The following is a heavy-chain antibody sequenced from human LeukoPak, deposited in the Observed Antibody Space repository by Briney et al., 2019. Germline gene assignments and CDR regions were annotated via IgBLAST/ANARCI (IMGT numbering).Heavy chain of an antibody. D-gene: IGHD3-22*01. J-gene: IGHJ5*02. CDR2: INPNSGGT. V-gene: IGHV1-2*02. Sequence: ASVKVSCKASGYTFTGYYIHWVRQAPGQGLEWMGWINPNSGGTYYAQKLQGRVTMTTDTSTSTAYMEQRRLRSDDAAVYYCARVRYYDSSGYPWGQGTLVTVSS. CDR1: GYTFTGYY. CDR3: ARVRYYDSSGYP.